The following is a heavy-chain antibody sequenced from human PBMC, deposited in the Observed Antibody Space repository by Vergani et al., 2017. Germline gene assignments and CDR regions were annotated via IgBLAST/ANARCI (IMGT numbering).Heavy chain of an antibody. J-gene: IGHJ5*01. CDR3: VRARCSGPCFMSNWFDS. CDR1: GFSFSDYW. V-gene: IGHV3-74*01. CDR2: INSYGSIT. Sequence: EVQLVESGGGLIHPGGSLRLSCEGSGFSFSDYWMHWVRQSPEKGLVWVSRINSYGSITNYADSVKGRFTISRDNAKNTLYLEMNSLRGDDTAIYYCVRARCSGPCFMSNWFDSWGQGTLVTVSS. D-gene: IGHD5-12*01.